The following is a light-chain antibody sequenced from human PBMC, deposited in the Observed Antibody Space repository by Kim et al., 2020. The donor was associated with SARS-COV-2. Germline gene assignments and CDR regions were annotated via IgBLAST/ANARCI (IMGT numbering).Light chain of an antibody. CDR1: SNNVGNQG. Sequence: QTAKLTWTGSSNNVGNQGVAWLQQHQGHPPKLLSYRNNNRPSGISERLSASKSGNTASLTITGLQPEDEADYYCSAWDSSLSAWVFGGGTQLTVL. CDR3: SAWDSSLSAWV. V-gene: IGLV10-54*01. CDR2: RNN. J-gene: IGLJ3*02.